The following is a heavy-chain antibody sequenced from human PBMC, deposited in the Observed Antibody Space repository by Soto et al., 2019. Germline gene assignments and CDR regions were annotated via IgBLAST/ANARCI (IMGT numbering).Heavy chain of an antibody. CDR3: AKERRKVVVAAPFDY. D-gene: IGHD2-15*01. V-gene: IGHV3-30*18. CDR1: GFTFSSYA. Sequence: AGSLGLSCAASGFTFSSYAMHCVRQATGKKLEWEAVISSDGTNTDYEYDVKWRFTNARDNSKNTLYFQMNRLRAGETAVYYCAKERRKVVVAAPFDYWGQG. CDR2: ISSDGTNT. J-gene: IGHJ4*02.